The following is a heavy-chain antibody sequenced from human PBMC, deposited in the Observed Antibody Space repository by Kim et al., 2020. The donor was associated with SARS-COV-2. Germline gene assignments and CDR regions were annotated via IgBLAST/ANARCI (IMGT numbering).Heavy chain of an antibody. CDR2: ISYSGST. CDR1: GGSISSGDYY. V-gene: IGHV4-30-4*01. D-gene: IGHD3-3*01. CDR3: ARAPRITICGVVIGPTNAFDI. Sequence: SETLSLTCTVSGGSISSGDYYWSWIRQPPGKGLEWIAYISYSGSTYYNPSLKSRVTISVDTSKNQFSLKLSSVTAADTAVYYCARAPRITICGVVIGPTNAFDIWGQGTMVTASS. J-gene: IGHJ3*02.